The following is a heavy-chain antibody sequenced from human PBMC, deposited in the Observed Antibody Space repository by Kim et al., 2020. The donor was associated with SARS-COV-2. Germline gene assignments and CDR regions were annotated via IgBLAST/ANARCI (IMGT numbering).Heavy chain of an antibody. CDR2: ISSSSSYT. CDR3: ARGGGYSGYDTSGAFDI. V-gene: IGHV3-11*05. Sequence: GSLRLSCAASGFTFSDYYMSWIRQAPGKGLEWVSYISSSSSYTNYADSVKGRFTISRDNAKNSLYLQMNSLRAEDTAVYYCARGGGYSGYDTSGAFDIWGQGTMVTVSS. J-gene: IGHJ3*02. D-gene: IGHD5-12*01. CDR1: GFTFSDYY.